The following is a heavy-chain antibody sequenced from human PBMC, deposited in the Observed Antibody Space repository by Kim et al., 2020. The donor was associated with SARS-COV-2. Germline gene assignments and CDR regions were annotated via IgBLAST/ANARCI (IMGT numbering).Heavy chain of an antibody. CDR3: LKGGWGWILDY. V-gene: IGHV3-23*01. J-gene: IGHJ4*02. Sequence: RGSLRLSCTTSGFTFTGHAMSWVRQAPGKGLEWVSSIDGSDGTTYYVDSVKGRFSISRDDSTNTLYLQMSALRADDTAAYYCLKGGWGWILDYLGQGTLV. D-gene: IGHD1-26*01. CDR2: IDGSDGTT. CDR1: GFTFTGHA.